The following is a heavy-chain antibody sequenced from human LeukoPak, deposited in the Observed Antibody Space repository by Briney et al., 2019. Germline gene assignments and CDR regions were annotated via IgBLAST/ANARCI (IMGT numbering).Heavy chain of an antibody. CDR2: ISAYNGNT. J-gene: IGHJ4*02. V-gene: IGHV1-18*01. CDR1: GYTFTSYG. D-gene: IGHD6-19*01. CDR3: AREDSSGNIYYFDY. Sequence: ASVKVSCKASGYTFTSYGISWVRQAPGQGLEWMGWISAYNGNTNYAQKLQGRITMTTDTSTSTAYMELRSLRSDDTAVYYCAREDSSGNIYYFDYWGQGTLVTVSS.